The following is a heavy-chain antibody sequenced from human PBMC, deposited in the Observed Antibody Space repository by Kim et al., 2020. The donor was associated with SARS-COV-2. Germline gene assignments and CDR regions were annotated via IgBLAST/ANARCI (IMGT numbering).Heavy chain of an antibody. J-gene: IGHJ6*03. V-gene: IGHV1-3*01. CDR3: ARVYGSTYYYYMDV. Sequence: QKFQGRVTITRDTSASTAYMELSSLRSEDTAVYYCARVYGSTYYYYMDVWGKGTTVTVSS. D-gene: IGHD3-16*01.